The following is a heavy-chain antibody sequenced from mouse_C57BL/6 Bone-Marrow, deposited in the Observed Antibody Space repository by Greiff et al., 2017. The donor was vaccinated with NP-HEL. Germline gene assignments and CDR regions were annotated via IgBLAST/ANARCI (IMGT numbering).Heavy chain of an antibody. Sequence: QVQLKESGAELVRPGTSVKVSCKASGYAFTNYLIEWVKQRPGQGLEWIGVINPGSGGTNYNEKFKGKATLTADKSSSTAYMQLSSLTSEDSAVYFCARRGMITTVVAPYAMDYWGQGTSVTVSS. J-gene: IGHJ4*01. CDR1: GYAFTNYL. V-gene: IGHV1-54*01. CDR3: ARRGMITTVVAPYAMDY. D-gene: IGHD1-1*01. CDR2: INPGSGGT.